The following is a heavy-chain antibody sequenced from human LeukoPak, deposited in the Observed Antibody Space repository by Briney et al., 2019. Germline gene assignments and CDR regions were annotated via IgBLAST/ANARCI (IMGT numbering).Heavy chain of an antibody. CDR3: ARVGEGSSPRDDAFDI. CDR1: GYTFTGYY. CDR2: INTNTGNP. V-gene: IGHV7-4-1*02. D-gene: IGHD6-6*01. Sequence: ASVKVSCKASGYTFTGYYMHWVRQAPGQGLEWMGWINTNTGNPTYAQGFTGRFVFSLDTSVSTAYLQISSLKAEDTAVYYCARVGEGSSPRDDAFDIWGQGTMVTVSS. J-gene: IGHJ3*02.